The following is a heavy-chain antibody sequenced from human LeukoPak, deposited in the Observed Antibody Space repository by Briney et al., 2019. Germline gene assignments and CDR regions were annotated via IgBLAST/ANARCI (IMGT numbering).Heavy chain of an antibody. D-gene: IGHD3-22*01. Sequence: ASVKVSCKASGYTFTSYDINWVRQATGQGLEWMGWMNPNSGSTGYAQKFQGRVTLTRDTSISTAYMELSRLKSDDTAVYYCAREHSSGYYFDAFDIWGQGTMVTVSS. CDR2: MNPNSGST. V-gene: IGHV1-8*02. CDR1: GYTFTSYD. J-gene: IGHJ3*02. CDR3: AREHSSGYYFDAFDI.